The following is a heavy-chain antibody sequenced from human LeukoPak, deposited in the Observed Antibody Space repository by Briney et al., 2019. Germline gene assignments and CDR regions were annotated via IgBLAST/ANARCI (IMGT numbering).Heavy chain of an antibody. CDR2: ILYDGSNK. V-gene: IGHV3-30-3*01. CDR3: ARDFDMSNPRAWFDP. D-gene: IGHD3-9*01. J-gene: IGHJ5*02. CDR1: GLTLSSYA. Sequence: GGCLRLSCAASGLTLSSYAMHWVRQAPGKGLEWVAVILYDGSNKYYADSVKGRFTISRDNSKNTLYLQMNSLRAEDTAVYYCARDFDMSNPRAWFDPWGQGTLVTVSS.